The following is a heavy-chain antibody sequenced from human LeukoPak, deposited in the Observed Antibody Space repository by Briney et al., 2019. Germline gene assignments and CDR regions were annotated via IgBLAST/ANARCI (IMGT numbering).Heavy chain of an antibody. CDR2: ISSSSSTI. CDR3: ARDPDYASIDY. Sequence: GGSLRLSCAASGFTFSSYSMNWVRQAPGKGLEWVSYISSSSSTIYYADSVKGRFTISRDNAKNSLYLQMNSLRAEDTAVYYCARDPDYASIDYWGQGTLVTVSS. J-gene: IGHJ4*02. D-gene: IGHD4-17*01. CDR1: GFTFSSYS. V-gene: IGHV3-48*04.